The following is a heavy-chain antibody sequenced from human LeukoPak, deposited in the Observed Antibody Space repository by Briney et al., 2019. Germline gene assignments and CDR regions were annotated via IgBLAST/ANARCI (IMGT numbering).Heavy chain of an antibody. V-gene: IGHV3-33*01. Sequence: PGRSLRLSCAASGFTFSSYGMHWVRQAPGKGLEWVAVIWYDGSNKYYADSVKGRFTISRDNSKNTLYLQMNSLRAEDTAVYYCAGGSGWALGGGDYWGQGTLVTVSS. CDR3: AGGSGWALGGGDY. J-gene: IGHJ4*02. CDR1: GFTFSSYG. D-gene: IGHD6-19*01. CDR2: IWYDGSNK.